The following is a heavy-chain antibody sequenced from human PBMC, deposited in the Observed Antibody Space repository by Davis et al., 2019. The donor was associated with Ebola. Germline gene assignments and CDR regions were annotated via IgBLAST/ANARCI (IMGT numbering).Heavy chain of an antibody. J-gene: IGHJ4*02. V-gene: IGHV4-59*08. CDR3: ARGPTVAGVDY. D-gene: IGHD6-19*01. CDR1: GGSFSGYY. Sequence: MPSETLSLTCAVYGGSFSGYYWSWIRQPPGKGLEWIGYIYYSGSTNYNPSLKSRVTISVDTSKNQFSLKLSSVTAADTAVYYCARGPTVAGVDYWGQGTLVTVSS. CDR2: IYYSGST.